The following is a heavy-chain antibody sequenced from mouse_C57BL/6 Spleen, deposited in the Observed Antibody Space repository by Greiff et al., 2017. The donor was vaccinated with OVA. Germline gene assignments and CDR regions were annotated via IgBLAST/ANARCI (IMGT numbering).Heavy chain of an antibody. V-gene: IGHV1-55*01. CDR3: ARSDYGNDDPYAMDY. CDR2: IYPGSGST. J-gene: IGHJ4*01. CDR1: GYTFTSYW. Sequence: VQLQQPGAELVQPGASVKMSCKASGYTFTSYWITWVKQRPGQGLEWIGDIYPGSGSTNYNEKFKSKATLTVDTSSSTAYMQLSSLTSEDSAVYYCARSDYGNDDPYAMDYWGQGTSVTVSS. D-gene: IGHD2-2*01.